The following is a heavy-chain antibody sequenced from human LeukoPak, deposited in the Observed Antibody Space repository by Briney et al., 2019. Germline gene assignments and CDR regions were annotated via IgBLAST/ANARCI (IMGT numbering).Heavy chain of an antibody. Sequence: GGSLRLSCAASGFTFSSYAMHWVRQAPGKGLEYVSAISSNGGSTYYANSVKGRFTISRDNSKNTLYLQMGSLRAEDMAVYYCARDHGDYGLYYFDYWGQGTLVTVSS. CDR2: ISSNGGST. J-gene: IGHJ4*02. V-gene: IGHV3-64*01. D-gene: IGHD4-17*01. CDR1: GFTFSSYA. CDR3: ARDHGDYGLYYFDY.